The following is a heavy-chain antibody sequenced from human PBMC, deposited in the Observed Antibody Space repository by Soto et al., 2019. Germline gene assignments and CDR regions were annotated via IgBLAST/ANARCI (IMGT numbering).Heavy chain of an antibody. Sequence: PSETLSLTCTVSGASISDYYWSWLRQPPGKGLEWIGYIYNSGTTNYNPSLKSRVSMSVDTSKNQFSLNLRSVTAADTAVYYCARRMATSLGSWLDTWGQGTLVTVSS. CDR3: ARRMATSLGSWLDT. CDR1: GASISDYY. CDR2: IYNSGTT. J-gene: IGHJ5*02. V-gene: IGHV4-59*08. D-gene: IGHD5-12*01.